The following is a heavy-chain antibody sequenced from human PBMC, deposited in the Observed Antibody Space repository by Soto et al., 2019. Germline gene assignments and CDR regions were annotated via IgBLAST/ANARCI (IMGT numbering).Heavy chain of an antibody. V-gene: IGHV4-30-4*01. J-gene: IGHJ5*02. CDR2: IYYSGST. CDR3: ARPLLIFGAVIPWFET. D-gene: IGHD3-3*01. CDR1: GCSIMIGDDC. Sequence: SATXSLTCTFSGCSIMIGDDCLSWIRQPPGKGLEWIGYIYYSGSTYYNPSLKSLVTISVDTSKNQFSLKLSSVTAADTAVYYCARPLLIFGAVIPWFETCGQGPLVTV.